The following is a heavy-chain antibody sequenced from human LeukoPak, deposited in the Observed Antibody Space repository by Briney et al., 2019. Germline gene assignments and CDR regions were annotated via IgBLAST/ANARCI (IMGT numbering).Heavy chain of an antibody. CDR2: IKQDGSEK. CDR3: ARDTRRFLEWLMDYYYYMDV. CDR1: GFTFSSYW. V-gene: IGHV3-7*01. Sequence: GGSLRLSCAASGFTFSSYWMSWVRQAPGKGLEWVANIKQDGSEKYYVDSVKGRFTISRDNAKNSLYLQMNSLRAEDTAVYYCARDTRRFLEWLMDYYYYMDVWGKGTTVTVSS. J-gene: IGHJ6*03. D-gene: IGHD3-3*01.